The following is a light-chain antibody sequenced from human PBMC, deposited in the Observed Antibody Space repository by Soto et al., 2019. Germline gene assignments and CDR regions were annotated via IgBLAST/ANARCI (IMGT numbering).Light chain of an antibody. V-gene: IGKV2-24*01. CDR3: MQFAHFPRT. CDR1: QSLVYSDGNTY. Sequence: DVVLTQTPLSSPVTLGQPASISWRSSQSLVYSDGNTYLSWLQQRPGQPPRLLIYQISNRFSGVPDRFSGSGAGTDFTLKISRVEAEDVGVYYCMQFAHFPRTFGQGTKLEI. J-gene: IGKJ1*01. CDR2: QIS.